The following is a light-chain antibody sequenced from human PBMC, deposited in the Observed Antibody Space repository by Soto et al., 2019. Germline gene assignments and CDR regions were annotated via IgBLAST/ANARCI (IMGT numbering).Light chain of an antibody. Sequence: EIVLTQSPGTLSLSPGERATLSCRTSQSVSSSYLAWYQQKPGQAPRLLIYGASSRATGIPDRFSGSGSGTDFTLTISSLESEDFAVYYCQQYGRSWWTFGQWPKVEIK. CDR2: GAS. J-gene: IGKJ1*01. CDR1: QSVSSSY. V-gene: IGKV3-20*01. CDR3: QQYGRSWWT.